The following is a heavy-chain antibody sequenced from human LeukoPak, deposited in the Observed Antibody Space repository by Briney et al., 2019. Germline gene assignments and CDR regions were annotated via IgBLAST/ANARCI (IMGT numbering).Heavy chain of an antibody. Sequence: QVQLQESGPGLVKPSQTLSLTCAVSGGSINSGGYSWSWIRQPPGKGLEWIGYISSTGSTYYNLSLKSRLSISSDTSKNQFSLKLSSVTAADTAVYYCARLRRDTMGHDTFDIWGQGTMVTVSS. CDR2: ISSTGST. D-gene: IGHD5-18*01. J-gene: IGHJ3*02. V-gene: IGHV4-30-4*07. CDR3: ARLRRDTMGHDTFDI. CDR1: GGSINSGGYS.